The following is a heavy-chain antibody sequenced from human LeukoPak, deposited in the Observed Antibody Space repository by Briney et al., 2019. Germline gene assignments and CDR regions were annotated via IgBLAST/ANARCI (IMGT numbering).Heavy chain of an antibody. D-gene: IGHD4-17*01. CDR1: GGTFSSYA. CDR2: IIPIFGTA. V-gene: IGHV1-69*06. J-gene: IGHJ6*03. CDR3: ATTVTTYPYYYYMDV. Sequence: ASVKVSCKASGGTFSSYAISWVRQAPGQGLEWMGGIIPIFGTANYAQKFQGRVTITADKSTSIAYMELGSLRSEDTAVYYCATTVTTYPYYYYMDVWGKGTTVTVSS.